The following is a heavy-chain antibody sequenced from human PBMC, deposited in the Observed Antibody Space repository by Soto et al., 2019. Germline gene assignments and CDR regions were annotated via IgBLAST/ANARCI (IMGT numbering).Heavy chain of an antibody. CDR2: INAGNGNT. V-gene: IGHV1-3*01. J-gene: IGHJ3*02. D-gene: IGHD5-18*01. CDR1: GYTLPDLS. Sequence: VKVCCKVSGYTLPDLSMHWVRQAPGQRLEWMGWINAGNGNTKYSQKFQGRVTITRDTSASTAYMELSSLRSDDTAVYYCARDPQGYPNAFDIWGQGTMVTVSS. CDR3: ARDPQGYPNAFDI.